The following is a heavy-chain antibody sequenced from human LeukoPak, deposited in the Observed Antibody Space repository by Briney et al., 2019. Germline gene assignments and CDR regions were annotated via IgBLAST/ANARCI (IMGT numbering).Heavy chain of an antibody. D-gene: IGHD3-22*01. J-gene: IGHJ4*02. CDR3: ARGRHYYDSSGYYSRSYYFDY. V-gene: IGHV4-59*01. Sequence: SETLSLTCTVSGGSISTYYWSWIRQPPRKGLEWIGYIHKSGSTNHNPSLKSRVTISVDTSKNQFSLKLSSVTAADTAVYYCARGRHYYDSSGYYSRSYYFDYWGQGTLVTVSS. CDR1: GGSISTYY. CDR2: IHKSGST.